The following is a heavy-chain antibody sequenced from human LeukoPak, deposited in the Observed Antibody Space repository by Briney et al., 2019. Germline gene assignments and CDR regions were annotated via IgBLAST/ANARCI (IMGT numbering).Heavy chain of an antibody. CDR3: ARGARPRTIFGVVISAGYYYYMDV. J-gene: IGHJ6*03. CDR1: GITFSNYN. D-gene: IGHD3-3*01. V-gene: IGHV3-21*04. CDR2: ITSSSSYT. Sequence: GGSLRLSCAAPGITFSNYNMNWVRQAPGKGLEWISAITSSSSYTFYADSVKGRFTISRDNAQNSLYLQMNSLRAEDTALYYCARGARPRTIFGVVISAGYYYYMDVWGKGTTVTVSS.